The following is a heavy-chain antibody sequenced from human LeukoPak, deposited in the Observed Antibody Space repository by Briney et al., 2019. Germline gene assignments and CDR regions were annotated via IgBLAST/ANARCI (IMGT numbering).Heavy chain of an antibody. CDR2: LSSGSIYI. J-gene: IGHJ6*02. CDR3: AKDSGSYYYYGMDV. CDR1: GFTFSDYA. D-gene: IGHD1-26*01. V-gene: IGHV3-21*04. Sequence: GGSLRLSCSASGFTFSDYAMTWVRQAPGKGLEWVSSLSSGSIYIYYADAVRGRFSITRDNAKNSLYLQMNSLRAEDTALYYCAKDSGSYYYYGMDVWGQGTTVTVSS.